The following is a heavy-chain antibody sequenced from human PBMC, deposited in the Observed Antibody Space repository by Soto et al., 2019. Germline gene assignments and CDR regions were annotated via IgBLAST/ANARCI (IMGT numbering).Heavy chain of an antibody. CDR3: AKDRVYGINFYYYGMDV. CDR1: GFPFSGYG. V-gene: IGHV3-30*18. D-gene: IGHD1-20*01. Sequence: QVQLVESGGGVVQPGRSLGLSCAVSGFPFSGYGMHWARQAPGQGLEWVAVISYDGSNKYYADSVKGRFTISRDKSKNALYLQMNSLRPDDTAVYYCAKDRVYGINFYYYGMDVWGQGTTVTVSS. J-gene: IGHJ6*02. CDR2: ISYDGSNK.